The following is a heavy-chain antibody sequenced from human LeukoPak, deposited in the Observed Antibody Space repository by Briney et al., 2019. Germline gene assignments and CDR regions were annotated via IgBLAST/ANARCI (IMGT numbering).Heavy chain of an antibody. Sequence: GGSLRLSCAASGFTFSSYGMNWVRQAPGKGLEWISYISSYSTTMYYADSVKGRFTISRDNTNNSLYLQLTSLRAEDTAVYYCAKRDSDYYYYFMDAWGKGTTVTVSS. J-gene: IGHJ6*03. V-gene: IGHV3-48*04. D-gene: IGHD2-15*01. CDR2: ISSYSTTM. CDR3: AKRDSDYYYYFMDA. CDR1: GFTFSSYG.